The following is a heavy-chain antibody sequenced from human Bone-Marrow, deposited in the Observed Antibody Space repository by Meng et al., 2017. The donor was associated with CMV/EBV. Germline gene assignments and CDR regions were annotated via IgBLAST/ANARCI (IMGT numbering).Heavy chain of an antibody. CDR1: GFTFSTYA. J-gene: IGHJ3*02. D-gene: IGHD3-3*01. Sequence: GGSLRLSCAASGFTFSTYAMTWVRQAPGKGLEWVAVISYDGSNKYYADSVKGRFTISRDNAKNSLYLQMNSLRAEDTAVYYCARDPPDFWSDDAFDIWGQGTMVTVS. V-gene: IGHV3-30*04. CDR3: ARDPPDFWSDDAFDI. CDR2: ISYDGSNK.